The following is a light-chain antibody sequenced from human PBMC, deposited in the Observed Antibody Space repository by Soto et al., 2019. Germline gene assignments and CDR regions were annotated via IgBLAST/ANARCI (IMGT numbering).Light chain of an antibody. V-gene: IGKV1-5*03. CDR2: EAS. CDR3: QQYDNDSWT. J-gene: IGKJ1*01. CDR1: QSISRW. Sequence: DIQMTQSPSTLSASVGDRVIITCRASQSISRWLAWYQQKPGKAPNLLIYEASTLKSGVPSRFSGSGSGTEFTLPISCLQPEELATYYCQQYDNDSWTFGRPTQVEI.